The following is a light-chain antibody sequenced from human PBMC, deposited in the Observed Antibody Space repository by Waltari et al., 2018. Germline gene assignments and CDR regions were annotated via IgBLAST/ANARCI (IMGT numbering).Light chain of an antibody. V-gene: IGKV3-15*01. J-gene: IGKJ4*01. CDR1: QSVSSG. CDR2: DAS. CDR3: QQYKYWPPLT. Sequence: EIVMTQSLVTLSVSLGERATLSCRASQSVSSGLAWYQQKPGQPPRLIIYDASTRATGLAARFSASGSGTEFTLTISSLQSEDFAVYYCQQYKYWPPLTFGGGTKVEIK.